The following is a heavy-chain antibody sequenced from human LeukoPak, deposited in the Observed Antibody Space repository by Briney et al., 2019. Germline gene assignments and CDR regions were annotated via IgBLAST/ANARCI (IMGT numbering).Heavy chain of an antibody. CDR2: ISYDGSNK. Sequence: GGSLRLSCAASGFTFSSYAMHWVRQAPGKGLEWVAVISYDGSNKYYADSVKGRFTISRDNSKNTLYLQMNSLRAEDTAVYYCKSGGAAPGSFDHWGQGALVTVSS. D-gene: IGHD1-26*01. CDR1: GFTFSSYA. V-gene: IGHV3-30-3*01. J-gene: IGHJ4*02. CDR3: KSGGAAPGSFDH.